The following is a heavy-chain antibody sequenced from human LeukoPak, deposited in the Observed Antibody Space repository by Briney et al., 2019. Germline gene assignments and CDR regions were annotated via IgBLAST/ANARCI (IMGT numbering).Heavy chain of an antibody. J-gene: IGHJ3*02. CDR2: IYSGGST. CDR1: GFSVSSNY. D-gene: IGHD3-3*01. CDR3: ARVFRPSLTVFIIRGAFDI. Sequence: GGSLRLSCAASGFSVSSNYMSWVRQAPGKGLEWVSVIYSGGSTYYADSVKGRFTISRDNSKNTLYLQMNSLRAEDTAVYYCARVFRPSLTVFIIRGAFDIWGQGTMVTVSS. V-gene: IGHV3-53*01.